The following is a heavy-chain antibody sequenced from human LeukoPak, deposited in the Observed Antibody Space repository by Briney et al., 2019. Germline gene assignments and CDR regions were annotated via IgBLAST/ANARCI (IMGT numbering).Heavy chain of an antibody. CDR2: ISYDGSNK. CDR3: AREASYYYDSSGSPIFDI. D-gene: IGHD3-22*01. J-gene: IGHJ3*02. Sequence: PGGSLRLSCAASGFTFSSYGMHWVRQAPGKGLEWVAVISYDGSNKYYADSVKGRFTISRDNSKNTLYLQMNNLRAEDTAVYYCAREASYYYDSSGSPIFDIWGQGTMVTVSS. V-gene: IGHV3-30*19. CDR1: GFTFSSYG.